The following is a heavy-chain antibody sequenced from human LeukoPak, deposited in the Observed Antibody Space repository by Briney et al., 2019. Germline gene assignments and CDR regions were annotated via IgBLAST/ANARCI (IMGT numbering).Heavy chain of an antibody. J-gene: IGHJ6*04. CDR3: ARDSTMGTV. CDR1: GDSISSGDYY. D-gene: IGHD3-10*01. V-gene: IGHV4-39*07. Sequence: SETLSVTCVVSGDSISSGDYYWSWIRQPAGRGLEWIEIIYYRGSTYYNPSLKSRVTISVDTSKNQFSLKLSSVTAADTAVYYCARDSTMGTVWGKGTRVSVSS. CDR2: IYYRGST.